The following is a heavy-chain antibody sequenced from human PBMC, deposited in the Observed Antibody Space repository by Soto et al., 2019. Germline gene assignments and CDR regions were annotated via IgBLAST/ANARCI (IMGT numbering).Heavy chain of an antibody. V-gene: IGHV3-9*01. CDR2: ITWNSLTI. CDR3: ARDLASDWSDAFDL. J-gene: IGHJ3*01. CDR1: GFSFEAYA. D-gene: IGHD2-21*02. Sequence: EVQLVESGGGLFQPGRSLRLSCAASGFSFEAYAMHWVRQPPGRPLEWVSGITWNSLTIAYADSVKGRFIISRDNVKKSLFLQMNSLTAEDTAFYYCARDLASDWSDAFDLWGQGTLVTVSS.